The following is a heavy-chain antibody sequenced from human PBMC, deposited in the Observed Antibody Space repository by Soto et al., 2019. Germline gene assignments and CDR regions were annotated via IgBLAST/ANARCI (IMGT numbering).Heavy chain of an antibody. D-gene: IGHD6-13*01. V-gene: IGHV3-9*01. CDR2: ISWNSGSI. CDR3: AKDRSAAAGTMGYYYYGMDV. Sequence: SLRLSCAASGFTFDDYAMHWVRQAPGKGLEWVSGISWNSGSIGYADSVKGRFTISRDNAKNSLYLQMNSLRAEDTALYYCAKDRSAAAGTMGYYYYGMDVWGQGTTVTVSS. CDR1: GFTFDDYA. J-gene: IGHJ6*02.